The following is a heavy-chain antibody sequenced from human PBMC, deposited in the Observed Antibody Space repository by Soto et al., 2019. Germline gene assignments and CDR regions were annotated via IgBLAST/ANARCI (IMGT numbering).Heavy chain of an antibody. CDR1: GYTFSTSG. CDR3: ARAGAAPYYYYGMDV. D-gene: IGHD2-15*01. CDR2: ISTYNGDT. Sequence: QVQLVQSGAEVRKPGASVKVSCKASGYTFSTSGMSWLRQAPGQGLERRGWISTYNGDTNDAPKFQDRVTMTSDTSTSTVYMELRSLRSDDTAVYYCARAGAAPYYYYGMDVWGQGTRVTVSS. V-gene: IGHV1-18*01. J-gene: IGHJ6*02.